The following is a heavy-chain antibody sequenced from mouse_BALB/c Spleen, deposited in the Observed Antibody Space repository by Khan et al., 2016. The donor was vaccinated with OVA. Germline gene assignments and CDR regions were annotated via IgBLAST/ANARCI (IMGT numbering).Heavy chain of an antibody. V-gene: IGHV2-9*02. D-gene: IGHD2-3*01. CDR2: IWAGGST. J-gene: IGHJ4*01. CDR3: ARFYDPYYALDY. Sequence: QVQLKESGPVLVAPSQSLSITCSVSGFSLTSYGINWVRQPPGKGLEWLGVIWAGGSTNYNSALMSRLSISKDNAKNQVFLKMNSLQTDDTAMYYCARFYDPYYALDYWGPGTSVTVSS. CDR1: GFSLTSYG.